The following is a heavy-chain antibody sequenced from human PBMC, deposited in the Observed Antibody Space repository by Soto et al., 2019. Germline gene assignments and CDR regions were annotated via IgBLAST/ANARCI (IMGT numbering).Heavy chain of an antibody. D-gene: IGHD3-3*01. J-gene: IGHJ5*02. CDR1: GGSFSGYY. Sequence: SETLSLTCAVYGGSFSGYYWSWIRQPPGKGLEWIGEINHSGSTNHNPSLKSRVTISVDTSKNQFSLKLSSVTAADTAVYYCARAGYYDPFDPWGQGTLVTVSS. V-gene: IGHV4-34*01. CDR2: INHSGST. CDR3: ARAGYYDPFDP.